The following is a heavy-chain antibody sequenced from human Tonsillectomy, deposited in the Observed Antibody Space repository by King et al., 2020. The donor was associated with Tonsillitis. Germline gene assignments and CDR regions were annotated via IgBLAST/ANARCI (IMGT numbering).Heavy chain of an antibody. J-gene: IGHJ4*02. CDR2: IYYSGST. Sequence: QMQLQESGPGLVKPSETLSLTCTVSGGSISSYYWSWIRQPPGKGLEWIGYIYYSGSTNYNPSLKSRVTISVDTSKNQFSLKLSAVTAADTAVYYCAAAKGDRYYYDRSGHRLWGQGTLVTVSS. V-gene: IGHV4-59*08. CDR1: GGSISSYY. D-gene: IGHD3-22*01. CDR3: AAAKGDRYYYDRSGHRL.